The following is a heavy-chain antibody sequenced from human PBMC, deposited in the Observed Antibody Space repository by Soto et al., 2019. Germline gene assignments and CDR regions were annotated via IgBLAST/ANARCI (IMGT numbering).Heavy chain of an antibody. CDR2: INHSGST. CDR3: SGGKSIAAGGKNWFDP. D-gene: IGHD6-13*01. V-gene: IGHV4-34*01. Sequence: SETLSLTCAVYGGSFSGYYWSWIRQPPGKGLEWIGEINHSGSTNYNPSLKSRVTISVDTSKNQFSLKLSSVTAADTAVYYCSGGKSIAAGGKNWFDPWGQGTLVTVSS. J-gene: IGHJ5*02. CDR1: GGSFSGYY.